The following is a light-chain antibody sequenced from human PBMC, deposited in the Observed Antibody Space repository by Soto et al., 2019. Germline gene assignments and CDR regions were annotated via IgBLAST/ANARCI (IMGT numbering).Light chain of an antibody. CDR1: QSVSSSH. CDR3: KQYCGSPLYT. Sequence: DIVLTQSPGTLYLSPGEGATLSCRASQSVSSSHLAWYQQKPGQAPRLVIYGASRRATGIPDRFSGSGSGTDFTLTISRLEPEDVAVYYCKQYCGSPLYTFGQVTTLEIK. J-gene: IGKJ2*01. V-gene: IGKV3-20*01. CDR2: GAS.